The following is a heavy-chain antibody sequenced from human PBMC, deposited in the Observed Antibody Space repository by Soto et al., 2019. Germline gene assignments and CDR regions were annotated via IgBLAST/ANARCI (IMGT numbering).Heavy chain of an antibody. CDR1: GGTFSSYA. Sequence: QVQLVQSGAEVKKPGSSVKVSCKASGGTFSSYAISWVRQAPGQGLEWMGGIIPIFGTANYAQKFQSRVTITADESTSTAYMELSSLRSEDTAVYYCAADCSGGSCYPPFDYWGQGTLVTVSS. V-gene: IGHV1-69*01. J-gene: IGHJ4*02. CDR3: AADCSGGSCYPPFDY. D-gene: IGHD2-15*01. CDR2: IIPIFGTA.